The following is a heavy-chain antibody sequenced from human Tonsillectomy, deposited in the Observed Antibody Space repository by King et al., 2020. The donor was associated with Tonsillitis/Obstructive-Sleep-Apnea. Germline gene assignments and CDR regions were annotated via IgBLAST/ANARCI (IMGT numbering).Heavy chain of an antibody. V-gene: IGHV3-9*01. CDR2: ISWNSGSI. CDR1: GFSFDDYA. CDR3: AKGSSSSYYFYYMDV. Sequence: VQLVESGGGLVQPGRSLRLSCAASGFSFDDYAMHWVRQAPGKGLEWVSGISWNSGSIGYADSVKGRFTNSRDNAKNSLYLQMDSLRGEDTAVYYCAKGSSSSYYFYYMDVWGKETAVTVSS. D-gene: IGHD6-6*01. J-gene: IGHJ6*03.